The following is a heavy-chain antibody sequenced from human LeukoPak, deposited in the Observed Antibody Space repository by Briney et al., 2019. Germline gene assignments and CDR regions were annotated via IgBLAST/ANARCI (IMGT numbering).Heavy chain of an antibody. CDR3: ARDNWNDEDAFDI. Sequence: SETLSLTCSVSGYSISSGYYWGWIRQSPGKGLEWIGSIYYGGGTYYNPSLKSRVTISDTSKNQFSLKMRSVTAADTAVYFCARDNWNDEDAFDIWGQGTMVTVSS. CDR1: GYSISSGYY. D-gene: IGHD1-20*01. V-gene: IGHV4-38-2*02. CDR2: IYYGGGT. J-gene: IGHJ3*02.